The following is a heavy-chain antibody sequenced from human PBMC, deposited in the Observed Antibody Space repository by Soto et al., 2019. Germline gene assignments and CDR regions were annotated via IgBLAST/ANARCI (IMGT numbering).Heavy chain of an antibody. CDR2: IYWDDDK. D-gene: IGHD4-17*01. Sequence: QITLKESGPTLVKPTQTLTLTCTFSGFSLSTSGVGVGWIRQPPGKALEWLALIYWDDDKRYSPSLKSRLTITKDTSKNQVVLTMTNMDPVDTATYYCAHGGGAYGDIYDAFDIWGQGTMVTVSS. CDR1: GFSLSTSGVG. J-gene: IGHJ3*02. CDR3: AHGGGAYGDIYDAFDI. V-gene: IGHV2-5*02.